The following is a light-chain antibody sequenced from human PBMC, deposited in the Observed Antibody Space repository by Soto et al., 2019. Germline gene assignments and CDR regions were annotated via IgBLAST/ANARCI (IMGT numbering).Light chain of an antibody. CDR3: QQYNNWPLYT. CDR2: AAS. V-gene: IGKV3-15*01. J-gene: IGKJ2*01. Sequence: EIVMTQSPATLSVSPGEKATLSCRASQSVRSNLAWYQQKPGQSPRLLIYAASTRATGIPARFSGSGSGTEFTLTISSLQSEDFAVYYCQQYNNWPLYTFGQGTKVDIK. CDR1: QSVRSN.